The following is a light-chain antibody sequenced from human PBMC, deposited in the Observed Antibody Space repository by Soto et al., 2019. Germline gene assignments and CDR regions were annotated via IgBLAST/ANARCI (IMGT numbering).Light chain of an antibody. V-gene: IGLV1-47*01. CDR1: SSIIGYNY. CDR3: AAWDDSLSGWI. CDR2: KNN. J-gene: IGLJ2*01. Sequence: QSVLTQPPSASGTPGQRVTISCSGSSSIIGYNYVYWYQQLPGTAPKLLIYKNNQRPSGVPDRFSGSKSGTSASLAISGLRSEDEADYYCAAWDDSLSGWIFGGGTKLTVL.